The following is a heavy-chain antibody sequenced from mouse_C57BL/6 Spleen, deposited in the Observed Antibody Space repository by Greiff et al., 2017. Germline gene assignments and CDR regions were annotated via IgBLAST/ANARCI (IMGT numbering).Heavy chain of an antibody. CDR3: ARPLYGSSYNYAMDY. CDR2: IWSGGST. D-gene: IGHD1-1*01. CDR1: GFSLISYG. J-gene: IGHJ4*01. V-gene: IGHV2-2*01. Sequence: VQLQQSGPGLVQPSQSLSITCTVSGFSLISYGVHWVRQSPGKGLEWLGVIWSGGSTDYNAAFISRLSISKDNSKSQVFFKMNSLQADDTAIYYCARPLYGSSYNYAMDYWGQGTSVTVSS.